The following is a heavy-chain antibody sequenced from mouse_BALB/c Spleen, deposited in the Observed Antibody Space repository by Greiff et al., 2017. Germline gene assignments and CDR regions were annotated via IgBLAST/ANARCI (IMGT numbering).Heavy chain of an antibody. CDR1: GFTFSSFG. Sequence: EVKLVESGGGVVQPGGSRKLSCAASGFTFSSFGMHWVRQAPEKGLEWVAYISSGSSTIYYADTVKGRFTISRDNPKNTLFLQMTSLRSEDTAMYYCARSPYYGNYGYYAMDYWGQGTSVTVS. CDR3: ARSPYYGNYGYYAMDY. V-gene: IGHV5-17*02. J-gene: IGHJ4*01. D-gene: IGHD2-10*01. CDR2: ISSGSSTI.